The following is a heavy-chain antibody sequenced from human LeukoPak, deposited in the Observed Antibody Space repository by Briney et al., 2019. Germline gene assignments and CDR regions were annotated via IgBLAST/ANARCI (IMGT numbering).Heavy chain of an antibody. V-gene: IGHV1-24*01. D-gene: IGHD3-10*01. CDR2: FDPEDGET. J-gene: IGHJ4*02. CDR3: ARDYYGSGSYYS. CDR1: GYTLTELS. Sequence: GASVKVSCKVSGYTLTELSMHWVRQAPGKGLEWMGGFDPEDGETIYAQKLQGRVTMTTDTSTSTAYMELRSLRSDDTAVYYCARDYYGSGSYYSWGQGTLVTVSS.